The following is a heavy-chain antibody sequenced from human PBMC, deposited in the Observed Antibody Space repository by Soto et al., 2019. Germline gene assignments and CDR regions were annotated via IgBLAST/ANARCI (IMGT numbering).Heavy chain of an antibody. V-gene: IGHV4-61*01. Sequence: SETLSLTCTVSGGSVSSGSYYWSWIRQPPGKGLEWIGYIYYSGSTNYNPSLKSRVTISVDTSKNQFSLKLSSVTAADTATYYCARSPIIAVVTAFDFWGQGILVTVSS. CDR1: GGSVSSGSYY. J-gene: IGHJ4*02. D-gene: IGHD3-3*01. CDR2: IYYSGST. CDR3: ARSPIIAVVTAFDF.